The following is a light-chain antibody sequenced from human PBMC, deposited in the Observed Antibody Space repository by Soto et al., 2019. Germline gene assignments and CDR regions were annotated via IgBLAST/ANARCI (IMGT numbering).Light chain of an antibody. CDR3: MQGLQTPQT. J-gene: IGKJ1*01. Sequence: IVMTQSPLSLPVTPGDPASISCRSSQSLMHSNGYNYLDWYLQKPGQSPQLLIFLGSNRASGVPDRFSGRGAGTDFTLKITRVEAGDVGVYYCMQGLQTPQTFGQGTNVDIK. CDR2: LGS. CDR1: QSLMHSNGYNY. V-gene: IGKV2-28*01.